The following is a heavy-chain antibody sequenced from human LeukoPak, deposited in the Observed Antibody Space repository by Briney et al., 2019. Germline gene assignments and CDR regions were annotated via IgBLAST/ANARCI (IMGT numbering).Heavy chain of an antibody. D-gene: IGHD3-9*01. CDR2: IYHSGST. Sequence: PSETLSLTCAVSGYSISSGYYWGWIRQPPGKGLEWIGSIYHSGSTYYNPSLKSRVTISVDTSKNQFSLKLSSVTAADTAVYYCARQPGDILTGYYTNYYYMDVWGKGTTVTVSS. J-gene: IGHJ6*03. CDR3: ARQPGDILTGYYTNYYYMDV. V-gene: IGHV4-38-2*01. CDR1: GYSISSGYY.